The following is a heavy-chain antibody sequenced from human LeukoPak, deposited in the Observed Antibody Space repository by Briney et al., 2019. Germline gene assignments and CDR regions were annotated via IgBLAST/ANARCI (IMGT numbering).Heavy chain of an antibody. Sequence: SVKVSCKASGGTFSSYAISWVRQAPGQGLEWMGRIIPIFGTANYAQKFQGRVTITTDEPTSTAYMELSSLRSEDTAVYYCASTIFGVVIASVWGQGTLVTVSS. V-gene: IGHV1-69*05. CDR1: GGTFSSYA. CDR3: ASTIFGVVIASV. CDR2: IIPIFGTA. J-gene: IGHJ4*02. D-gene: IGHD3-3*01.